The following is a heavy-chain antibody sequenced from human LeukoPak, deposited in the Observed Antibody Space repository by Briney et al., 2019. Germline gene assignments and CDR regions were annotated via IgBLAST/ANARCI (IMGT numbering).Heavy chain of an antibody. CDR1: GYTFTNYL. CDR2: INPRDDST. D-gene: IGHD3-9*01. CDR3: ARPLFCAFKNCGSWLDR. Sequence: ASVTVSCKASGYTFTNYLIHWVGQAPGQGGEGVATINPRDDSTNYAQRFQRRVTLTEDTSTSTVYIELSSLTSEDTAVYYCARPLFCAFKNCGSWLDRWGPGTLVTVSS. J-gene: IGHJ5*02. V-gene: IGHV1-46*01.